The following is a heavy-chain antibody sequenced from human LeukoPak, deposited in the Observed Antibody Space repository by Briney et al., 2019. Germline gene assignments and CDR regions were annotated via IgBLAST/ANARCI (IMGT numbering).Heavy chain of an antibody. D-gene: IGHD4-23*01. CDR2: IASDGSST. CDR1: GFTFSSYW. V-gene: IGHV3-74*01. J-gene: IGHJ4*02. Sequence: PGGSLRLSCAAPGFTFSSYWMNWVRQAPGKGLVWVSRIASDGSSTTYADSVKGRFSIPRDNAKNTLYLQMNSLRVEDTAVYYCARGRPHGNDYWGQGTLVTVSS. CDR3: ARGRPHGNDY.